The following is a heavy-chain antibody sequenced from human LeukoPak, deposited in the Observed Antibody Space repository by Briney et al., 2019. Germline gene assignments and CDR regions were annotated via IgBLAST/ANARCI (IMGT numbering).Heavy chain of an antibody. CDR2: ISGSGGST. D-gene: IGHD6-6*01. V-gene: IGHV3-23*01. J-gene: IGHJ4*02. CDR1: GFTFSSYA. Sequence: GGSLRLSCAASGFTFSSYAMSWVRQAPGKGLEWVSAISGSGGSTYYADSAKGRFTISRDNSKNTLYLQMNSLRAEDTAVYYCAKDRFKYGSSPFDYWGQGTLVTVSS. CDR3: AKDRFKYGSSPFDY.